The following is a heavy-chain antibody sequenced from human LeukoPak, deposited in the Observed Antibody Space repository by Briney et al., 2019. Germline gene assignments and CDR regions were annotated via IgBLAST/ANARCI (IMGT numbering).Heavy chain of an antibody. CDR3: ARWYSSSWNWFDP. J-gene: IGHJ5*02. CDR2: IIPIFGTA. Sequence: ASVKVSCKASGGTFSSYAISWVRQAPGQGLEWMGGIIPIFGTANYAQKFQGRVTITADESTSTAYMELRSLRSDDTAVYYCARWYSSSWNWFDPWGQGTLVTVSS. D-gene: IGHD6-13*01. CDR1: GGTFSSYA. V-gene: IGHV1-69*13.